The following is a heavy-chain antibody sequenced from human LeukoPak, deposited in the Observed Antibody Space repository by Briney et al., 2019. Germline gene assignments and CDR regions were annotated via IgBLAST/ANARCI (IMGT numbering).Heavy chain of an antibody. J-gene: IGHJ3*02. CDR2: IYPGDSDT. CDR3: ARLGERIGSGATGAFDI. D-gene: IGHD6-19*01. CDR1: GYSFTNYW. Sequence: GESLKISCKGSGYSFTNYWIAWVRQMPGKGLEWMGIIYPGDSDTRYSPSFQGQVTISADKSISTAYLQWSSLKASDTAMYYCARLGERIGSGATGAFDIWGQGTMVTVSS. V-gene: IGHV5-51*01.